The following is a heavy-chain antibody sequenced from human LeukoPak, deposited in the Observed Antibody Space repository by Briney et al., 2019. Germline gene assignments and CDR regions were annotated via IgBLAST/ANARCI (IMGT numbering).Heavy chain of an antibody. D-gene: IGHD5-12*01. Sequence: PGGSLRLSCAASGFTFSSYAMHWVRQAPGKGLEWVAVISYDGSNKYYADSVKGRFTISRDNSKNTLYLQMNSLRAEDTAVYYCVRDWRRVARTPIDYWGQGTLVTVSS. CDR1: GFTFSSYA. CDR2: ISYDGSNK. CDR3: VRDWRRVARTPIDY. J-gene: IGHJ4*02. V-gene: IGHV3-30-3*01.